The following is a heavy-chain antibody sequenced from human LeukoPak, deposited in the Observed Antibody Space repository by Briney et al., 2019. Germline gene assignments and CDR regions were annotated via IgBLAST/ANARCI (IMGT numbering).Heavy chain of an antibody. CDR1: GYSFTSYW. V-gene: IGHV5-51*01. J-gene: IGHJ3*02. D-gene: IGHD2-21*02. CDR3: ARQGAYCGGDCYSGDAFDI. Sequence: GESLKISCKGSGYSFTSYWIGWVRQMPGKGLEWMGIIYPGDSDTRYSPSFQGQVTISADKSISTAYLQWSSLKASDTAMYYCARQGAYCGGDCYSGDAFDIWGQGTMVTVSS. CDR2: IYPGDSDT.